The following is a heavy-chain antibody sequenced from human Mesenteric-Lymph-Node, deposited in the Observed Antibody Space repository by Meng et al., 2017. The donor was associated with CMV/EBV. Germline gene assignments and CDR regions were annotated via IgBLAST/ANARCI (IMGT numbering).Heavy chain of an antibody. J-gene: IGHJ5*02. CDR1: SSKCN. D-gene: IGHD6-13*01. CDR2: IYYSGST. Sequence: SSKCNRARSRQPPGQGLEWIGSIYYSGSTYYNPSLKSRVTISVDTSKNRFSLKLSSVTAADTAVYYCARDTGDSSSWYGAPFDPWGQGILVTVS. CDR3: ARDTGDSSSWYGAPFDP. V-gene: IGHV4-39*07.